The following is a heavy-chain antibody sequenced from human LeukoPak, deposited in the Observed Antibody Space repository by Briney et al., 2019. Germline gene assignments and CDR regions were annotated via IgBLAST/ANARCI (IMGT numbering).Heavy chain of an antibody. Sequence: GGSLRLSCAASGFTFSSYEMNWVRQAPGKGLEWVSYISSSGSTIYYADSVKGRFTISRDNAKNSLYLQMISLRAEDTAVYYCARSPYSSSNFDYWGQGTLVTVSS. CDR3: ARSPYSSSNFDY. V-gene: IGHV3-48*03. J-gene: IGHJ4*02. CDR1: GFTFSSYE. D-gene: IGHD6-6*01. CDR2: ISSSGSTI.